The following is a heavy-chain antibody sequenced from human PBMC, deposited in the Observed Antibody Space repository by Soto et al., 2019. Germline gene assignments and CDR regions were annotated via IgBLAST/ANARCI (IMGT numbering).Heavy chain of an antibody. J-gene: IGHJ6*03. D-gene: IGHD3-10*01. CDR2: INDSGST. CDR3: ARGVLLWFGELSLRGGYDYYMDV. Sequence: QVQLQQWGAGLLKPSETLSLTCAVSGGSFSGYYWSWIRQTPGKGLEWIGEINDSGSTNNNPSLKSRVTILVDTPKNQFSLKLSSVTAADTAVSYCARGVLLWFGELSLRGGYDYYMDVWGQGTTVTVSS. CDR1: GGSFSGYY. V-gene: IGHV4-34*01.